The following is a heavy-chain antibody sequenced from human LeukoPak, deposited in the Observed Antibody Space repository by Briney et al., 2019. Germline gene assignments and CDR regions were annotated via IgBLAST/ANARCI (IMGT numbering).Heavy chain of an antibody. CDR3: ARSDYDFWSGPEY. CDR1: GFTFSSYW. V-gene: IGHV3-74*01. CDR2: INSDGSST. D-gene: IGHD3-3*01. J-gene: IGHJ4*02. Sequence: SGGSLRLSCAASGFTFSSYWMHWVRQAPGKGLAWVSRINSDGSSTSYADSVKGRFTISRDNAKNTLYLQMNSLRAEDTAVYYCARSDYDFWSGPEYWGQGTLVTVSS.